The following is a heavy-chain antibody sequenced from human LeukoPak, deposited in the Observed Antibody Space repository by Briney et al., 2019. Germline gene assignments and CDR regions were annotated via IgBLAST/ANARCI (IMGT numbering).Heavy chain of an antibody. CDR1: GGSISSSSYY. Sequence: SETLSLTCTVSGGSISSSSYYWGWIRQPPGKGLEWIGSIYYSGSTYYNPSLKSRVTISVDTSKNQFSLKLSSVTAADTAVYYCARGDCSGGRCYFFDYWGPGALVTVSS. CDR2: IYYSGST. CDR3: ARGDCSGGRCYFFDY. V-gene: IGHV4-39*01. D-gene: IGHD2-15*01. J-gene: IGHJ4*02.